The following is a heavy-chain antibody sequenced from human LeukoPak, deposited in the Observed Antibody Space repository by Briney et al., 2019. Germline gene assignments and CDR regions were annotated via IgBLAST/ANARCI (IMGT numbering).Heavy chain of an antibody. CDR2: INHSGST. V-gene: IGHV4-34*01. J-gene: IGHJ6*04. Sequence: SETLSLTCAVYGGSFSGYYWSWIRQPPGKGLEWIGEINHSGSTNYNPSLKGRVTISVDTSKNQFSLKLSSVTAADTAVYYCARSNSSRRYYYYYGMDVWGKGTTVTVSS. CDR1: GGSFSGYY. D-gene: IGHD6-19*01. CDR3: ARSNSSRRYYYYYGMDV.